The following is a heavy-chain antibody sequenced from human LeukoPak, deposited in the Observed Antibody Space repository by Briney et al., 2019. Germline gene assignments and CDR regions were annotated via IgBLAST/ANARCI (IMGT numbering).Heavy chain of an antibody. CDR2: IYSGGST. V-gene: IGHV3-53*01. CDR1: GFTVSSNN. Sequence: GGSLRLSCAASGFTVSSNNMSWVRQAPGKGLEWVSVIYSGGSTYYADSVKGRFTISRDNSKNTLYLQMNSLRAEDTAVYYCARDYDSVSKYYFDYWGQGTLVTVSS. CDR3: ARDYDSVSKYYFDY. D-gene: IGHD3-3*01. J-gene: IGHJ4*02.